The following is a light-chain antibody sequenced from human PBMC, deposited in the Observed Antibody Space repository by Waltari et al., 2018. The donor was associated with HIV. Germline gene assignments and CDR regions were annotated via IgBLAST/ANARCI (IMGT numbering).Light chain of an antibody. CDR1: SSDIGSYHY. CDR3: SSYTSTSTLL. V-gene: IGLV2-14*01. CDR2: DAN. J-gene: IGLJ3*02. Sequence: QSALTQPASVSGSLGQSITISCIGTSSDIGSYHYVSWYQHHPDKAPTLVIYDANARPSVVPFRFAGSKSGNTASLTISGLQAEDEADYYCSSYTSTSTLLFGGGTKVTVL.